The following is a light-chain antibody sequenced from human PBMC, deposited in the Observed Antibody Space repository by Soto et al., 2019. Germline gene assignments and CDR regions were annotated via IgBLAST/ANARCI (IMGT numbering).Light chain of an antibody. CDR2: LNN. CDR3: QSSDNSLPGLVI. CDR1: SSNIGAGYD. V-gene: IGLV1-40*01. Sequence: VVTQPPSMSGAPGQRVTISCTGSSSNIGAGYDVHWYQQLPGTPPKLLIYLNNDRPSGVPDRFSGSKSGTSASLAITGLRADDEAVYYCQSSDNSLPGLVIFGGGTQLTVL. J-gene: IGLJ2*01.